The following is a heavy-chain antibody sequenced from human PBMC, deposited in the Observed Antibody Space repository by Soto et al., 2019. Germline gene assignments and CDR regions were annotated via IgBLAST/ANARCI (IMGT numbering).Heavy chain of an antibody. CDR2: INAGNGNT. J-gene: IGHJ4*02. D-gene: IGHD2-15*01. V-gene: IGHV1-3*01. CDR3: ARNKRYCSCGSCYYFYF. Sequence: ASVKVSCKASGYTFTSYAMHWVRQAPGQRLEWMGWINAGNGNTKYSQKFQGRVTITRDTSASTAYMELSSLRSEDTAVYYCARNKRYCSCGSCYYFYFRGQGTLVTVSS. CDR1: GYTFTSYA.